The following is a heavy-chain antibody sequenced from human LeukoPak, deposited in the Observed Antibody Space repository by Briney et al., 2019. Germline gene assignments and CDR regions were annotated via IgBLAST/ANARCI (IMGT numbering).Heavy chain of an antibody. CDR1: AGSISSYY. D-gene: IGHD5-12*01. CDR3: ARGYSGYGYDAFDM. J-gene: IGHJ3*02. CDR2: IYYSGST. V-gene: IGHV4-59*01. Sequence: SETLSLTCIVSAGSISSYYWSWIRQPPGKGLEWIGYIYYSGSTNYNPSLKSRVTISVDTSKNQFSLKLRSVTAADTAVYYCARGYSGYGYDAFDMWGQGTMVTVSS.